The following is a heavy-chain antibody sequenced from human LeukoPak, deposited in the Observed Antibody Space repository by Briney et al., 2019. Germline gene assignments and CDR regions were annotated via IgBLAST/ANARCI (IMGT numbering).Heavy chain of an antibody. V-gene: IGHV3-21*01. CDR3: ARSWRDGSGNYYPYDAFDI. CDR1: GFTFSSYG. J-gene: IGHJ3*02. CDR2: ISSSGSYI. D-gene: IGHD3-10*01. Sequence: GGSLRLSCAASGFTFSSYGMHWVRQAPGKGLEWVSSISSSGSYIYYADSVKGRFTISRDNAQNSLYLQMNSLRAEDTAVYYCARSWRDGSGNYYPYDAFDIWGQGTMVTVSS.